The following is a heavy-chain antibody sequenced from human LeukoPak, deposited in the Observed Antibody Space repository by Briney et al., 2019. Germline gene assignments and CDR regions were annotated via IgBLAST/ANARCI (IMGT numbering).Heavy chain of an antibody. CDR2: IYHSGST. Sequence: TLSLTCAVSGGSISSGGYSWSWIRQPPGKGLEWIGYIYHSGSTYYNPSLKSRVTISVDRSKNQFSLKLSSVTAADTAVYYCARVGLGYCSSTSCFLGMDVWGQGTTVTVSS. CDR3: ARVGLGYCSSTSCFLGMDV. CDR1: GGSISSGGYS. V-gene: IGHV4-30-2*01. D-gene: IGHD2-2*01. J-gene: IGHJ6*02.